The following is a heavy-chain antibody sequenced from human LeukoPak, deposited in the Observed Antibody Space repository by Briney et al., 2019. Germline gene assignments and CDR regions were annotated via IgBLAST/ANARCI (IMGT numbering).Heavy chain of an antibody. J-gene: IGHJ5*02. CDR1: GYTFTNFD. V-gene: IGHV1-8*01. Sequence: ASVKVSCKASGYTFTNFDINWVRQASGQGLEWVGWMTPNNGNAGFAQKLQGRVTLTRDTSISTAFMELSSLKSEDTAIYYCTRGDHWGQGTPVTVSS. CDR3: TRGDH. CDR2: MTPNNGNA.